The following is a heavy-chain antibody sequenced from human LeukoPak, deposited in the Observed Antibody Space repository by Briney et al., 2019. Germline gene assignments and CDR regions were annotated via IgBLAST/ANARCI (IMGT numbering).Heavy chain of an antibody. CDR2: IYYSGST. D-gene: IGHD6-19*01. V-gene: IGHV4-61*08. CDR1: GGSIRSGGYY. CDR3: ARLFYSTGWYYFDY. J-gene: IGHJ4*02. Sequence: SETLSLTCTVSGGSIRSGGYYWSWIRQHPGKGLEWIGYIYYSGSTDYNPSLKSRVTISVDTSKNQFSLKLSSVTAADTAVYYCARLFYSTGWYYFDYWGQGTLVTVSS.